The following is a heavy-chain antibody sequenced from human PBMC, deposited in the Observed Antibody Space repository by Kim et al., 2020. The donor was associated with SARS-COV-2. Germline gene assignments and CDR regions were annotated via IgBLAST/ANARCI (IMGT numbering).Heavy chain of an antibody. CDR3: SRRETIISAFDI. D-gene: IGHD3-10*01. Sequence: SETLSLTCTVSGGSISTHYWSWIRQPPGKGLEWIGYISHSGSTYYNPSLKSRVIISSDTSKNQFSLKLTSVTAADTAVYYCSRRETIISAFDIWGQGTMV. J-gene: IGHJ3*02. CDR1: GGSISTHY. CDR2: ISHSGST. V-gene: IGHV4-59*08.